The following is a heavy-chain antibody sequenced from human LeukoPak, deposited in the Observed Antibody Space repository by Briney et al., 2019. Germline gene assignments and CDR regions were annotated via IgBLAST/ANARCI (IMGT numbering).Heavy chain of an antibody. CDR3: AELGITMIGGV. CDR1: GFTFSSYA. CDR2: ISSSGSTI. V-gene: IGHV3-48*03. Sequence: GGSVRLSCAASGFTFSSYAMSWVRQAPGKGLEWVSAISSSGSTIYYADSVKGRFTISRDNAKNSLYLQMNSLRAEDTAVYYCAELGITMIGGVWGKGTTVTISS. D-gene: IGHD3-10*02. J-gene: IGHJ6*04.